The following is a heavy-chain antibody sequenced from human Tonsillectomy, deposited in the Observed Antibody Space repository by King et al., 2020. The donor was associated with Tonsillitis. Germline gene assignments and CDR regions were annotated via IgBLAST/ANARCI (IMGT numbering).Heavy chain of an antibody. D-gene: IGHD1-26*01. CDR1: GLTFSSYA. CDR3: AKVRGAEDDGMEV. V-gene: IGHV3-23*04. J-gene: IGHJ6*02. CDR2: ISGSGSST. Sequence: VQLVESGGGLVQPGGSLRLSCAASGLTFSSYAMSWVRQAPGKGLEWVSAISGSGSSTYYADSVHGRFTISRDNSKNTLYLQMNSLRAEDTAVYYCAKVRGAEDDGMEVWGQGTTVTVSS.